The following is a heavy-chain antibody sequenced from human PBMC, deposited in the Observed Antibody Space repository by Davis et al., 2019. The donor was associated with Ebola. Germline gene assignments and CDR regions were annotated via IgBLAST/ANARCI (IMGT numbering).Heavy chain of an antibody. CDR3: ARQGWSGYSLRHWLDP. CDR1: GFTFSSYA. J-gene: IGHJ5*02. V-gene: IGHV4-34*01. CDR2: INHSGST. Sequence: ESLKISCAASGFTFSSYAMHWIRQPPGKGLEWIGEINHSGSTNYNPSLKSRVTISVDTSKNQFSLKLRSVTAADTAVYYCARQGWSGYSLRHWLDPWGRGTLVTVSS. D-gene: IGHD3-3*01.